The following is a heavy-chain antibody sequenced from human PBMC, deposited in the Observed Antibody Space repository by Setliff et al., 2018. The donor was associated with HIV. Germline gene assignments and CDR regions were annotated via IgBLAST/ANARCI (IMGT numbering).Heavy chain of an antibody. D-gene: IGHD2-8*01. Sequence: PSETLSLTCAVYGGSFSGYYWSWIRQSPGKGLEWIGEINHSGSTNYNPSLKSRVTISVDTSKNQFSLKLSSVTAADTAVYYCARDAPTVYANGWFDPWGQGTLVTVSS. V-gene: IGHV4-34*01. CDR3: ARDAPTVYANGWFDP. CDR2: INHSGST. J-gene: IGHJ5*02. CDR1: GGSFSGYY.